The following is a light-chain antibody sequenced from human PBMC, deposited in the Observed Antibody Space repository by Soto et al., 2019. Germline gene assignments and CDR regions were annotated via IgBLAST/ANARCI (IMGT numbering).Light chain of an antibody. CDR2: LGS. CDR1: QSLLYSNGYNY. J-gene: IGKJ1*01. V-gene: IGKV2-28*01. Sequence: DIVMTQSPLSLLVTPGEPASISCRSSQSLLYSNGYNYLDWYLQRPGQSPQLLIYLGSNRASGVHDRFSGSGSGTDFTLKISRVEAEDVGVYYCMQALQSRTFGQGTKVEIK. CDR3: MQALQSRT.